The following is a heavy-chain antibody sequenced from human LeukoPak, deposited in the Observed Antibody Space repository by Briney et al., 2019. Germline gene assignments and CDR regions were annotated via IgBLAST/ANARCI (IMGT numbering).Heavy chain of an antibody. D-gene: IGHD5-18*01. J-gene: IGHJ4*02. V-gene: IGHV1-18*01. CDR2: ITTYNGNT. Sequence: ASVKVSCKASGYTFTSYPISWVRQAPGQGLEWMGWITTYNGNTNYAQKLQGRVTMTTDTSTSTAYMELRSLRSDDTAVYYCARTWIQLWPGTADYWGQGTLVTVSS. CDR3: ARTWIQLWPGTADY. CDR1: GYTFTSYP.